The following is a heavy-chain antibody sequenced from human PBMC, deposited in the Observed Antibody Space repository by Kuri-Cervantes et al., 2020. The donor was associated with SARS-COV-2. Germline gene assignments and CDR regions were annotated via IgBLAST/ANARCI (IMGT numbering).Heavy chain of an antibody. CDR1: GFTFSDYY. CDR3: ARGFSPASIAAPNPFDY. CDR2: ISSSGSTI. Sequence: GGSLRLSCAASGFTFSDYYMSWIRQAPGKGLEWVSYISSSGSTIYYADSVKGRSTISRDNAKNSLYLQMNSLRAEDTAVYYCARGFSPASIAAPNPFDYWGQGTLVTVSS. V-gene: IGHV3-11*04. D-gene: IGHD6-6*01. J-gene: IGHJ4*02.